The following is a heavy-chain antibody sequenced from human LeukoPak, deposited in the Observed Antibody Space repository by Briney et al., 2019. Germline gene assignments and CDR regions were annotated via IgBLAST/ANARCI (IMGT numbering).Heavy chain of an antibody. CDR3: ARDRRRVVAASTFDY. CDR2: ISPYNGNT. CDR1: GYTFTNYG. V-gene: IGHV1-18*01. D-gene: IGHD2-15*01. J-gene: IGHJ4*02. Sequence: AASVKVSCKASGYTFTNYGMSWVRQAPGQGLEWMGWISPYNGNTNYAQELQGRVTMTADTSTSTAYMELRSLRSDDTAVYYCARDRRRVVAASTFDYWGQGTLVTVSS.